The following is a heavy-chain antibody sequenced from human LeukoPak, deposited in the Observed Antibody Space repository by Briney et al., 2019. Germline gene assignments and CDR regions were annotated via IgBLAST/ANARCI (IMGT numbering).Heavy chain of an antibody. D-gene: IGHD3-22*01. CDR1: GGSISSYY. V-gene: IGHV4-59*08. CDR3: ARGPYKYDGSGAFDI. CDR2: IYYSGST. J-gene: IGHJ3*02. Sequence: KSSETLSLTCTVSGGSISSYYWSWIRQPPGKGLEWIGYIYYSGSTNYNPSLKSRVTISVDTSKNHFSLKLTSVTAADTAVYYCARGPYKYDGSGAFDIWGQGTMVTVSS.